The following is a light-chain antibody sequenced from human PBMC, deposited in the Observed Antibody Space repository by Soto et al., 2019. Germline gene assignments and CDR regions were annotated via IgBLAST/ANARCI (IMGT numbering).Light chain of an antibody. J-gene: IGLJ1*01. CDR2: EVS. CDR3: SSYTSTSSNFV. CDR1: SSDVGGYNY. Sequence: VLAQPASVSGSPGQSITISCTGSSSDVGGYNYASWYQQHPGKAPQLMIYEVSNRPSGVSNRFSGSKSGNTASLTISGLQTEDEADYYCSSYTSTSSNFVFGGGTKVTVL. V-gene: IGLV2-14*01.